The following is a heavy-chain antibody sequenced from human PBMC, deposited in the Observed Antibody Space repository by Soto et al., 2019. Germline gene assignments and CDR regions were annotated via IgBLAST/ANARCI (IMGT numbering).Heavy chain of an antibody. CDR1: GGSFSGYY. J-gene: IGHJ5*02. CDR2: INHSGST. CDR3: ARGHNWNYHNWFEP. D-gene: IGHD1-7*01. V-gene: IGHV4-34*01. Sequence: PSETLSLTCAVYGGSFSGYYWSWIRQPPGKGLEWIGEINHSGSTNYNPSLKSRVTISVDTSKNQFSLKLSSVTAADTAVYYCARGHNWNYHNWFEPWGQGTLVTVSS.